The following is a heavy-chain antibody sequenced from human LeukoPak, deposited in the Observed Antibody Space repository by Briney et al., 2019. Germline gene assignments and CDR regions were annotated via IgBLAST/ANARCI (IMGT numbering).Heavy chain of an antibody. V-gene: IGHV3-23*01. CDR1: GFTFSNCA. Sequence: GGSLRLSCAAPGFTFSNCAMSWVRQPPGKGLEWVSAVSDDGAKTWYADSVKGRFTISRDNSKNTVSLQMTNLRADDTARYYCVKKGRGYSYGDYWGQGTLVTVSS. CDR3: VKKGRGYSYGDY. D-gene: IGHD5-18*01. J-gene: IGHJ4*02. CDR2: VSDDGAKT.